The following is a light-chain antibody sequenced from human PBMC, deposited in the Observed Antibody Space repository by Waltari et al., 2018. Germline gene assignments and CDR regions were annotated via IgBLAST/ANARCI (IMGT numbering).Light chain of an antibody. CDR3: QSYDSSLSGWV. CDR2: GNN. V-gene: IGLV1-40*01. Sequence: QSVLTQPPSVSGAPGQRVTISCTGSSSNIGAASDVHWCQQLPGTAPKLLIYGNNKRPSGVPDRFSASKSGTSASLAITGLQAEDEADYYCQSYDSSLSGWVFGGRTKLTVL. CDR1: SSNIGAASD. J-gene: IGLJ3*02.